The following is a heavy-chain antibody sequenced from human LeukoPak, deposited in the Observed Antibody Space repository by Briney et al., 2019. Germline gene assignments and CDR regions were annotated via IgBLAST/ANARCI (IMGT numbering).Heavy chain of an antibody. V-gene: IGHV1-46*01. CDR1: GYTFTGYY. J-gene: IGHJ4*02. Sequence: ASVKVSCKASGYTFTGYYMHWVRQAPGQGLEWMGIINPSGGSTSYAQKFQGRVTMTRDTSTSTVYMELSSLRSEDTAVYYCARQEEMAPGYYWGQGTLVTVSS. D-gene: IGHD5-24*01. CDR3: ARQEEMAPGYY. CDR2: INPSGGST.